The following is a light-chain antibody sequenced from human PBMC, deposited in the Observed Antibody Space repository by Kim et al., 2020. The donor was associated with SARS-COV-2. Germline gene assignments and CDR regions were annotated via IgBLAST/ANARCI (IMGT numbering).Light chain of an antibody. CDR3: QQYNNWPPLT. CDR1: QSVSSD. V-gene: IGKV3-15*01. J-gene: IGKJ4*01. Sequence: APGESATLSCRASQSVSSDLAWYQQKPGQAPRLLSYDASTRATGIPARFSGSGSGTEFTLTSSSLRSEDIAVYCCQQYNNWPPLTFGGGTKVDIK. CDR2: DAS.